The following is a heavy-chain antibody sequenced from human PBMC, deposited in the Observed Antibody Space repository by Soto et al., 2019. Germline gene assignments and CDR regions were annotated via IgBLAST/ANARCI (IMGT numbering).Heavy chain of an antibody. CDR1: CGSITPYY. CDR3: ARQQYTVVTAFDV. D-gene: IGHD2-15*01. Sequence: SETLSLTCTFSCGSITPYYWSWIRQPPGEGLEWIGYVSYNGNTDYNPSLKSRVSISVDTSKNEFSLKLNSLTAADAAIYFCARQQYTVVTAFDVWGRGAMVTVSS. J-gene: IGHJ3*01. V-gene: IGHV4-59*01. CDR2: VSYNGNT.